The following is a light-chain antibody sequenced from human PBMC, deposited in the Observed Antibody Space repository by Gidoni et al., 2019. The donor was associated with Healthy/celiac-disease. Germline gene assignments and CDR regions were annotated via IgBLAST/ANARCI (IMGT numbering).Light chain of an antibody. Sequence: DIQMTQSPSTLSASVGDRVTIPCRASQSISSWLAWYQQKPGKAPKLLIYKASSLESGVPSRFSGSGSGTEFTLTISSLQPDDSATYYCQQYNSYSWTFGQGTKVEIK. CDR2: KAS. V-gene: IGKV1-5*03. CDR3: QQYNSYSWT. J-gene: IGKJ1*01. CDR1: QSISSW.